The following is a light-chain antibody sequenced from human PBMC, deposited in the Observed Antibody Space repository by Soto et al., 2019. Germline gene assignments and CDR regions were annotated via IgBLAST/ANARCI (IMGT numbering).Light chain of an antibody. J-gene: IGLJ2*01. Sequence: QSALTQPASVSGSPGQSITISCTGSSGDIGDYKYVSWYKQHPGKAPKLMIYDVSNRPSGVSNRFSASMSGNTASLTISGLQAEDEADYYCSSYTSTNFVIFGGGTKLTVL. CDR2: DVS. CDR3: SSYTSTNFVI. V-gene: IGLV2-14*01. CDR1: SGDIGDYKY.